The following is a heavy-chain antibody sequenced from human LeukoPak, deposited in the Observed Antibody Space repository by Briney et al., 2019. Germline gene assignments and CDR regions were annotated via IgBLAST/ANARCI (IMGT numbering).Heavy chain of an antibody. D-gene: IGHD7-27*01. J-gene: IGHJ6*02. V-gene: IGHV1-18*01. CDR2: ISAYNGNT. CDR1: GYTFTSYG. Sequence: GASVQVSCQASGYTFTSYGISWVRQAPGQGLEWMGWISAYNGNTNYAQKLQGRVTMTTDTSTSTAYMELRSLRSDDTAVYYCARDLGTPYYYYGMDVWGQGTTVTVSS. CDR3: ARDLGTPYYYYGMDV.